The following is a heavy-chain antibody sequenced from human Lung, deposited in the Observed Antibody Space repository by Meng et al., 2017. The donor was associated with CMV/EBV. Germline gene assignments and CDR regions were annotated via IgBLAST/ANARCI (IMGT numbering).Heavy chain of an antibody. CDR3: AKDLLLFGGANAYFDY. Sequence: SXAASGFTFDNYGMHWVRQTPGKGLEWVAFIRHDGTNKYYGDSVKGRFTISRDNSKNTVYLQMNSLRPEETAIYYCAKDLLLFGGANAYFDYWCQGTXVTVAS. CDR1: GFTFDNYG. V-gene: IGHV3-30*02. J-gene: IGHJ4*02. D-gene: IGHD3-16*01. CDR2: IRHDGTNK.